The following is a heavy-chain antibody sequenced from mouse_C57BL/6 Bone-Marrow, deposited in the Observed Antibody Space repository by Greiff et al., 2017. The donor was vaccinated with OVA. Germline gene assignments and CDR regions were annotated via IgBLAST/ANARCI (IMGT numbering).Heavy chain of an antibody. CDR1: GYKFTDYY. J-gene: IGHJ3*01. D-gene: IGHD2-3*01. CDR2: INPYNGGT. V-gene: IGHV1-19*01. Sequence: EVQLQQSGPVLVKPGASVKMSCKASGYKFTDYYMNWVKQSHGKSLEWIGVINPYNGGTSYNQKFKGKATLTVDKSPSTAYMELNSLTAEDSAVFYCAHDGYFWFAYWGQGTLVTVSA. CDR3: AHDGYFWFAY.